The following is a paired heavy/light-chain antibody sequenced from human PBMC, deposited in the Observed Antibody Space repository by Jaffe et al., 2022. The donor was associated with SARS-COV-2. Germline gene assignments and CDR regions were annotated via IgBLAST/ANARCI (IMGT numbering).Light chain of an antibody. CDR3: AAWDDSLSGPV. V-gene: IGLV1-47*01. CDR2: RNN. J-gene: IGLJ3*02. CDR1: RSNIGSNY. Sequence: QSVLTQPPSASGTPGQRVTISCSGTRSNIGSNYVYWYQQLPGTAPKLLIYRNNQRPSGVPDRFSGSKSGTSASLAISGLRSEDEADYYCAAWDDSLSGPVFGGGTKLTVL.
Heavy chain of an antibody. CDR3: ARGGSHTHFDS. CDR1: GGAISSDY. Sequence: QVQLQESGPGLMKPSETLSLTCIVSGGAISSDYWSWIRQPPGKGLEWIGSIYYTESTNYNPSLKSRVTISVDTSKNQFSLKLTSVTAADTAVYFCARGGSHTHFDSWGQGTLVTVSS. CDR2: IYYTEST. V-gene: IGHV4-59*01. J-gene: IGHJ4*02. D-gene: IGHD1-26*01.